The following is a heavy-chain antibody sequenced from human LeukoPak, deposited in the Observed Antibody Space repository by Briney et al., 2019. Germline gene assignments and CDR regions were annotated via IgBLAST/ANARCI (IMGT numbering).Heavy chain of an antibody. CDR2: INPNSGGT. CDR1: GYTFTGYY. J-gene: IGHJ4*02. V-gene: IGHV1-2*02. CDR3: ARFDFWGGSPDY. D-gene: IGHD3-3*01. Sequence: ASVKVSCKASGYTFTGYYMHWVRQAPGQGLEWMGWINPNSGGTNYAQKFQGRVTMTRDTSISTAYMELSRLRSDDTAVYYCARFDFWGGSPDYWGQGTLVTVSS.